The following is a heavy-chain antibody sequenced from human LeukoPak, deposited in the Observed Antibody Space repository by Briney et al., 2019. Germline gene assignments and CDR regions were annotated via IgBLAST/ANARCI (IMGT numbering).Heavy chain of an antibody. Sequence: GGSLRLSCSASGFTFSSYSMNWVRQAPGKGLEWVSSISSSSSSIYSADSVKGRFTISRDNAKNSLYLQMNSLRVEDTAVYYCARGGGSYVFQHWGQGTLVTVSS. D-gene: IGHD1-26*01. V-gene: IGHV3-21*01. CDR3: ARGGGSYVFQH. J-gene: IGHJ1*01. CDR1: GFTFSSYS. CDR2: ISSSSSSI.